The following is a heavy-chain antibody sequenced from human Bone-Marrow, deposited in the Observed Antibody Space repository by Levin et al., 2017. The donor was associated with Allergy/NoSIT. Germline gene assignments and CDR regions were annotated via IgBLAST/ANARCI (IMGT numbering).Heavy chain of an antibody. J-gene: IGHJ6*01. V-gene: IGHV5-51*01. D-gene: IGHD3-9*01. CDR2: IYCGDSDT. CDR1: GYIFTSFW. Sequence: PGGSLRLSCKTSGYIFTSFWIAWVRQMPGKGLEWMGIIYCGDSDTRYSPSFQGQVTMSVDKSIRTAHLQWSSLKASDTATYYCARLSGDILAVNYYYGLDIWGQGTTVTVSS. CDR3: ARLSGDILAVNYYYGLDI.